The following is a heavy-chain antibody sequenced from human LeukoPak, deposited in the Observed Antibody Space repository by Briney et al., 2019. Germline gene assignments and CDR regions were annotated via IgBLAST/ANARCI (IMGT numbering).Heavy chain of an antibody. CDR3: ARRHSQRGYGDYLYYFDY. D-gene: IGHD4-17*01. V-gene: IGHV4-59*08. CDR1: GGSISSYY. Sequence: PSETLSLTCTVSGGSISSYYWSWIRQPPGKGLEWIGYIYYSGSTNYNPSLKSRVTISVDTSKNQFSLKLSSVTAADTAVYYCARRHSQRGYGDYLYYFDYWGQGTLVTVSS. J-gene: IGHJ4*02. CDR2: IYYSGST.